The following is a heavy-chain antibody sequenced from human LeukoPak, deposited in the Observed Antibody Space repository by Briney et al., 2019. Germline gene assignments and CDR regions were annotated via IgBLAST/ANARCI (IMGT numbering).Heavy chain of an antibody. J-gene: IGHJ4*02. V-gene: IGHV3-30*02. CDR2: IRYDGTNK. D-gene: IGHD1-26*01. CDR1: GFTFSSYG. Sequence: GRSLRLSCAASGFTFSSYGMHWVRQAPGKGLEWVAFIRYDGTNKYYADSVKGRFTISRDNSKNTLYLQMNSLRAEDTAVYYCAKDHSGSVFPRDFDYWGQGTLVTVSS. CDR3: AKDHSGSVFPRDFDY.